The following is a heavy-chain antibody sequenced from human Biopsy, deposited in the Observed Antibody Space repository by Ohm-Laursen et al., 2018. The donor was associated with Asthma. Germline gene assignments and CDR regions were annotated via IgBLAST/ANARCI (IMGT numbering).Heavy chain of an antibody. J-gene: IGHJ6*02. V-gene: IGHV1-69*01. CDR2: LIPDLGSA. CDR1: GGSFSNFA. Sequence: SSVKVSCNASGGSFSNFAISWVRQAPRQGLEWMGGLIPDLGSADYAQMFEGRVTITADESTSTAYMELSSLRSEDTAVYYCARGYSGSDRIVYYYSGMEVWGQGTTVTVSS. D-gene: IGHD5-12*01. CDR3: ARGYSGSDRIVYYYSGMEV.